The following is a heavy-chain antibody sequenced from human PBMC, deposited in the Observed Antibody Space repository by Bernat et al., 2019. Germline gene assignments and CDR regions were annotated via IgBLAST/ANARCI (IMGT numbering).Heavy chain of an antibody. J-gene: IGHJ4*02. CDR2: ITSSSTYI. CDR3: ARWGHLGELSLSAY. V-gene: IGHV3-21*01. D-gene: IGHD3-16*02. Sequence: EVQLVESGGGLVKPGGSLRLSCAASGFTFSSNSMNWVRQAPGKGLEWVSCITSSSTYIYYADSVKGRFTISRDNAKNSLYLQMNSLGAEDTAMYYCARWGHLGELSLSAYWGQGTLVTVSS. CDR1: GFTFSSNS.